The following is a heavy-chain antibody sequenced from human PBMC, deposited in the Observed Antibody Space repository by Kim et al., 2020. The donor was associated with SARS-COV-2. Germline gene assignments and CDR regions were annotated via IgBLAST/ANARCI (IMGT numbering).Heavy chain of an antibody. CDR3: ARGVCRLWVGGN. V-gene: IGHV3-11*04. D-gene: IGHD3-10*01. Sequence: YYADSVKGRVTLSRDNAKNSLYLQMNRLRAEDTAVYDCARGVCRLWVGGNWGQGTLVTVSS. J-gene: IGHJ4*02.